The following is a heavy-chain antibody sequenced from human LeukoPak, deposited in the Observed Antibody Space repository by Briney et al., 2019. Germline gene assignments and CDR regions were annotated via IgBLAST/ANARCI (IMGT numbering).Heavy chain of an antibody. Sequence: PGGSLRLSCAASGFTFYSYAIHWVRQAPGKGLDWVAVISEGGNNKYHADSVKGRFTISRDNSKNTVYLQMNSLRTEDTAVYYCGRDYWYLPDEWGQGTLVTVSS. V-gene: IGHV3-30-3*01. CDR1: GFTFYSYA. CDR2: ISEGGNNK. CDR3: GRDYWYLPDE. J-gene: IGHJ4*02. D-gene: IGHD2-2*01.